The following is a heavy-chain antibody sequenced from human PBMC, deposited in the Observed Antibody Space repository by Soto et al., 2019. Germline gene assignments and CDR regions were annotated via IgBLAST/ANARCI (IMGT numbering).Heavy chain of an antibody. J-gene: IGHJ5*02. D-gene: IGHD4-17*01. CDR2: IYPGDSDT. CDR3: ARHSVPPTVDNPYNWSDP. V-gene: IGHV5-51*01. CDR1: GYSFTSYW. Sequence: PGESLKISCKGSGYSFTSYWIGWVRQMPGKGLEWMGIIYPGDSDTRYSPSFQGQVTISADKSISTAYLQWSSLKASDTAMYYCARHSVPPTVDNPYNWSDPWGQGTLVTVSS.